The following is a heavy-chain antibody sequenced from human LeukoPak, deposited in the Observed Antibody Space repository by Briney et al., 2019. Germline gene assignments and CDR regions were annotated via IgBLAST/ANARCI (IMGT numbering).Heavy chain of an antibody. CDR2: ISYDGSNK. D-gene: IGHD4-17*01. J-gene: IGHJ4*02. CDR3: ARDRDYAFDS. CDR1: GFTFSSYA. V-gene: IGHV3-30-3*01. Sequence: PGGSLTLSCAASGFTFSSYAMHWVRQAPGKGLEWVAVISYDGSNKYYADAVKGRFTSSRDNSKNTLYLQMNSLRDEDTAVYYCARDRDYAFDSWGQGTLVTVSS.